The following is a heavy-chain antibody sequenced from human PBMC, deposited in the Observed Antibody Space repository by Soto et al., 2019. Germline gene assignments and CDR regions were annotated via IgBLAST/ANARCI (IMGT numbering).Heavy chain of an antibody. V-gene: IGHV3-11*01. CDR3: ARDLQRKSDTAMVKDPFGY. D-gene: IGHD5-18*01. J-gene: IGHJ4*02. CDR1: VFTFIDYY. CDR2: ISSSGSTI. Sequence: GWSLRLSCAPSVFTFIDYYMSWIRQAPGKGLEWVSYISSSGSTIYYADSVKGRFTISRDNAKNSLYLQMNSLRAEDTAVYYCARDLQRKSDTAMVKDPFGYWGQGTLVTVSS.